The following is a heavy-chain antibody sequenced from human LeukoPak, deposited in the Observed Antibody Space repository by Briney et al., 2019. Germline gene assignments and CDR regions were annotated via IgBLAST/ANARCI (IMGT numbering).Heavy chain of an antibody. CDR2: INHSGST. CDR1: GGSFSGYY. V-gene: IGHV4-34*01. CDR3: AREDRKRSYYDSSGYYRKNYFDY. Sequence: PSETLSLTCAVYGGSFSGYYWSWIRQPPRKGLEWIGEINHSGSTNYNPSLKSRVTISVDTSKNQFSLKLSSVTAADTAVYYCAREDRKRSYYDSSGYYRKNYFDYWGQGTLVTVSS. D-gene: IGHD3-22*01. J-gene: IGHJ4*02.